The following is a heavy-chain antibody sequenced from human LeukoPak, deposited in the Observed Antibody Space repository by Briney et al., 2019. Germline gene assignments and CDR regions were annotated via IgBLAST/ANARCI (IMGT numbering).Heavy chain of an antibody. Sequence: PGGSLRLSCAASGFTVSSNYMSWVRQAPGKGLEWVSFISGSGDATYYADSVKGRFTVSRDNSKNTLYLQLNSLRSEDTAVYYCAKEGSYGDFDYWGQGTLVTVSS. CDR3: AKEGSYGDFDY. J-gene: IGHJ4*02. V-gene: IGHV3-23*01. CDR2: ISGSGDAT. CDR1: GFTVSSNY. D-gene: IGHD4-17*01.